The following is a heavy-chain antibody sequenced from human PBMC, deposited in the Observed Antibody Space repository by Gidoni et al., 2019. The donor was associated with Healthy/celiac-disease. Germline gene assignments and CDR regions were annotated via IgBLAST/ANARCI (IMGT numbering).Heavy chain of an antibody. D-gene: IGHD3-3*01. CDR1: GATFRGYA. V-gene: IGHV1-69*01. CDR2: IIPIFGTA. Sequence: QVQLVQSGPEVKKPGSSVKASCKAPGATFRGYAISWVRQAPGQGLEWMGGIIPIFGTANYAQKCQGRVTITADESTSTAYMELSSLRSEDTAVYYCARSTIFGVVIIVLLGMDVWGQGTTVTVSS. CDR3: ARSTIFGVVIIVLLGMDV. J-gene: IGHJ6*02.